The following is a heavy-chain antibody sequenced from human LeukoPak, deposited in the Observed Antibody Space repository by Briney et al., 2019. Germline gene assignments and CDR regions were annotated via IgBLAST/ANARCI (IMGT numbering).Heavy chain of an antibody. V-gene: IGHV3-23*01. CDR2: ISYSGCST. J-gene: IGHJ5*02. D-gene: IGHD3-3*01. Sequence: PGGSLRLSCAACVFIYRSYAMRWVRQAPAKGLEWVSGISYSGCSTYYADSVKGRFTISRDNYKNTLHLPVNSLRAEDTAVYYCAKSFEVDYWFDAWGQGTLVTVSS. CDR1: VFIYRSYA. CDR3: AKSFEVDYWFDA.